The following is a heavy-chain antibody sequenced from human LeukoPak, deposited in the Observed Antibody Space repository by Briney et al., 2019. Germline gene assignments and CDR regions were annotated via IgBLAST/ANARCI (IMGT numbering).Heavy chain of an antibody. CDR1: GFTFTTYG. CDR3: ARNVLLWFGESHDAFDI. D-gene: IGHD3-10*01. Sequence: GGSLRLSCAASGFTFTTYGMNWVRQAPGKGLEWVSSISGSGSHTYYADSVKGRLTTSRDNSKNTLYLQMNSLRAEDTAVYYCARNVLLWFGESHDAFDIWGQGTMVTVSS. CDR2: ISGSGSHT. V-gene: IGHV3-23*01. J-gene: IGHJ3*02.